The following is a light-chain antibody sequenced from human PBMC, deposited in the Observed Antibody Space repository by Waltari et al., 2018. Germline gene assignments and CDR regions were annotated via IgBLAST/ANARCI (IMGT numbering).Light chain of an antibody. J-gene: IGKJ5*01. CDR2: AAS. Sequence: DIQMTQSPPSLSASVGDRVTITCRPSQSISSYLNWYQQKPGKAPKLLIYAASSLQSGVPSRFSGSGSGTDFTLTISSLQPEDFATYYCQQSYNTPSTFGQGTRLDIK. CDR3: QQSYNTPST. CDR1: QSISSY. V-gene: IGKV1-39*01.